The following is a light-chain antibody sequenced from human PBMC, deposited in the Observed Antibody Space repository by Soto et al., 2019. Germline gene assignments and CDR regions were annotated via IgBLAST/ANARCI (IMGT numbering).Light chain of an antibody. CDR2: AAS. Sequence: AIRMTQSPSSFSASTGDRVTITCRASQGISSYLACYQQKPGKAPKLLIYAASTLQSGVPSRFSGSGSGTEFTLTISCLQSEEFATYYCQQYYSYPGTFGQGTKVEIK. V-gene: IGKV1-8*01. CDR3: QQYYSYPGT. J-gene: IGKJ1*01. CDR1: QGISSY.